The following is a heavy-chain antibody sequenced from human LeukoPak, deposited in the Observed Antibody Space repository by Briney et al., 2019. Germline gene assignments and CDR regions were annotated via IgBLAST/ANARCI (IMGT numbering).Heavy chain of an antibody. Sequence: ASVKVSCKDFGYTFTNFGITWVRQAPGQGLEWMGWISTFNDYTHFAQSLQGRVTMTTDTSTSTAYMELRSLRSDDTAVYYCARVNGNYYDSRGYYRHFDYWGQGTLVTVSS. J-gene: IGHJ4*02. V-gene: IGHV1-18*01. D-gene: IGHD3-22*01. CDR2: ISTFNDYT. CDR3: ARVNGNYYDSRGYYRHFDY. CDR1: GYTFTNFG.